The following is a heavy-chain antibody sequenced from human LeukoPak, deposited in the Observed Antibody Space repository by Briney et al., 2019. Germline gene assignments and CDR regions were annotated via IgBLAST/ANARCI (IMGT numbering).Heavy chain of an antibody. CDR3: AREAGTRYCSGGSCYSISAFDY. CDR2: VKHDGGDP. Sequence: GGSLRLSCAASEFSFSLYWMTWVRQAPGKGLEWVANVKHDGGDPYYVDSVKGRFTISRDNAKNSLYLQMNSLRAEDTAVYYCAREAGTRYCSGGSCYSISAFDYWGQGTLVTVSS. D-gene: IGHD2-15*01. V-gene: IGHV3-7*01. J-gene: IGHJ4*02. CDR1: EFSFSLYW.